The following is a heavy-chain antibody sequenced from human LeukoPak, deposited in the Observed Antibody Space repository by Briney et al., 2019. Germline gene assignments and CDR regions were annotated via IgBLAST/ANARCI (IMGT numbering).Heavy chain of an antibody. D-gene: IGHD2-2*01. J-gene: IGHJ6*02. CDR1: GFTFRNYG. Sequence: GGSLRLSCAASGFTFRNYGMHWVRQVPGKGLEWLGVVTYDGSKAFYADSVKGRLTISRDNSKNTLYLQMNTLRVEDRAVYFCAKDHRTMTRRMDVWGQGTAVIVSS. CDR2: VTYDGSKA. V-gene: IGHV3-30*18. CDR3: AKDHRTMTRRMDV.